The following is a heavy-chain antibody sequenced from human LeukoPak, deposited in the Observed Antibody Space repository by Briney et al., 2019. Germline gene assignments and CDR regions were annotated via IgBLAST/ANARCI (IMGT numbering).Heavy chain of an antibody. J-gene: IGHJ4*02. CDR3: AREGPTLVRYSSSWYFDY. CDR2: INTSGST. D-gene: IGHD6-13*01. V-gene: IGHV4-4*07. CDR1: GGSISSFY. Sequence: PSETLSLTCGVSGGSISSFYWSWIRQPAGKGLEWIGRINTSGSTNYNPSLKSRVTISVDKSNNQFSLKLSSVTAADTAAYYCAREGPTLVRYSSSWYFDYWGQGTLVTVSS.